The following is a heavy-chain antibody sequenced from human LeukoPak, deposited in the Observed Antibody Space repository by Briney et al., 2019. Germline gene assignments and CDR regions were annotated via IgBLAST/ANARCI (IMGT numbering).Heavy chain of an antibody. V-gene: IGHV4-31*03. CDR1: GGSISSGGYY. D-gene: IGHD1-7*01. CDR3: ARDVGGIIGTTLNWFDP. J-gene: IGHJ5*02. CDR2: MYYSGST. Sequence: PSETLSLTCTVSGGSISSGGYYWSWIRQHPGRGLEWIGHMYYSGSTYYNPSLKSRATISVDTSKNQFSLNLSSVTAADTAVYYCARDVGGIIGTTLNWFDPWGQGTLVTVSS.